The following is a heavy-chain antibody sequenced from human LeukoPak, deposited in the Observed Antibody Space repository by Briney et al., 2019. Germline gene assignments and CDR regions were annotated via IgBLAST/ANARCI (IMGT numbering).Heavy chain of an antibody. V-gene: IGHV3-53*01. CDR2: IYSGGST. Sequence: GGSLRLSCAASGFTVSSNYMSWVRQAPGKGLEWVSVIYSGGSTYYADSVKGRFTITRDNSKNTLYLQMNSLRAEDTAVYYCARDQEFAGAFDIWGQGTMVTVSS. D-gene: IGHD3-16*01. J-gene: IGHJ3*02. CDR1: GFTVSSNY. CDR3: ARDQEFAGAFDI.